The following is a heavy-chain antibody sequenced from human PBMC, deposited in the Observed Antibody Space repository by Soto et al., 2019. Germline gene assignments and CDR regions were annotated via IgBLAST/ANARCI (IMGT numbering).Heavy chain of an antibody. Sequence: GGSLRLAGAASVFTFSSYGMHWVRQAPGKGLEWVAVISYDGSNKYYADSVKGRFTISRDNSKNTLYLQMNSLRAEDTAVYYCAKFIVGATHSDYWGQGTLVTVSS. V-gene: IGHV3-30*18. CDR1: VFTFSSYG. CDR2: ISYDGSNK. D-gene: IGHD1-26*01. CDR3: AKFIVGATHSDY. J-gene: IGHJ4*02.